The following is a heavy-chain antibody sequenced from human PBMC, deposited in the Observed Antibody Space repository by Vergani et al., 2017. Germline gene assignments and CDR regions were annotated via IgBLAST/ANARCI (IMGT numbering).Heavy chain of an antibody. Sequence: EVQLVESGGVVVQPGGSLRLSCAASGFTFDDYTMHWVRQAPGKGLEWVSLISWDGGSTYYADSVKGRFTISRDNSKNSLYLQMNSLRTEDTALYYCAKGPRCGIDFWGQGTTVTVSS. J-gene: IGHJ6*02. CDR2: ISWDGGST. CDR3: AKGPRCGIDF. CDR1: GFTFDDYT. V-gene: IGHV3-43*01.